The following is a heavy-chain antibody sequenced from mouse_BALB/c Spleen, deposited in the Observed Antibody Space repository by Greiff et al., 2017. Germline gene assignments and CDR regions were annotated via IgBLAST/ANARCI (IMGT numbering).Heavy chain of an antibody. CDR3: ARWRITTFDY. CDR2: IYPYNGGT. V-gene: IGHV1S29*02. D-gene: IGHD2-4*01. J-gene: IGHJ2*01. Sequence: VQLKQSGPELVKPGASVKISCKASGYTFTDYNMHWVKQSHGKSLEWIGYIYPYNGGTGYNQKFKSKATLTVDNSSSTAYMELRSLTSEDSAVYYCARWRITTFDYWGQGTTLTVSS. CDR1: GYTFTDYN.